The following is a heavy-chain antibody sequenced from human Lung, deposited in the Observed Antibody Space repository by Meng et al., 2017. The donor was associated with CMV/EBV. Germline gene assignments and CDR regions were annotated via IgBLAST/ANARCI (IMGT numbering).Heavy chain of an antibody. D-gene: IGHD1-26*01. CDR2: IDDSGST. J-gene: IGHJ4*02. V-gene: IGHV4-4*02. CDR3: ARGKQDAWELLAY. CDR1: GVSISSNIR. Sequence: QGQLEESVPGVVKPSGTLSLTGGVYGVSISSNIRWTWVRQPPGKGLEWIGDIDDSGSTNYNPSLNSRISISLDKSKNHFSLKVNSVTAADTAVYYCARGKQDAWELLAYWGQGALVTVSS.